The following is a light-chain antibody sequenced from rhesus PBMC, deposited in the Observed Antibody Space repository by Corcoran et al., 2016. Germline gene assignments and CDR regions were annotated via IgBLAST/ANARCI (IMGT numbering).Light chain of an antibody. V-gene: IGKV1S14*01. Sequence: DIQMTQSPSSLSASVGDTVTITCRASKGISNYLAWYQQKPGKVPKPLIHYASNLESGAPSRFCGSGSWTYLTLPVSSLPPEDFASYYCQQHYSYPLTFCPGTKLDIK. CDR1: KGISNY. CDR3: QQHYSYPLT. J-gene: IGKJ3*01. CDR2: YAS.